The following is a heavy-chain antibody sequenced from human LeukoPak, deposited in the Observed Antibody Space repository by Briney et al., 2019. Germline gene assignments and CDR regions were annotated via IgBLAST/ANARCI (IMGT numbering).Heavy chain of an antibody. CDR1: GLTFSSHW. CDR2: IKTKSEGGTI. CDR3: STDQGGDILTGC. Sequence: GGSLRLSCAASGLTFSSHWMHWVRHAPGKGLEWVGRIKTKSEGGTIDYAAPVRGRFTISRDDSENTLYLQMNSLKTEDTALYYCSTDQGGDILTGCWGQGTLVTVSS. V-gene: IGHV3-15*07. J-gene: IGHJ4*02. D-gene: IGHD3-9*01.